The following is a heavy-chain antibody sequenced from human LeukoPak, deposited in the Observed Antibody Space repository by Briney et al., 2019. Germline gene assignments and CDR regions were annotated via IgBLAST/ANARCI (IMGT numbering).Heavy chain of an antibody. CDR2: IWYDGSNK. J-gene: IGHJ4*02. D-gene: IGHD3-22*01. V-gene: IGHV3-33*01. CDR3: ARGRSSGYYYDY. CDR1: GFTFSSYG. Sequence: AGGSLRLSCAASGFTFSSYGMHWVRQAPGKGLEWVAVIWYDGSNKYHADSVKGRFTISRDNSKNTLYLQMNSLRAEDTAVYYCARGRSSGYYYDYLGQGTLVTVSS.